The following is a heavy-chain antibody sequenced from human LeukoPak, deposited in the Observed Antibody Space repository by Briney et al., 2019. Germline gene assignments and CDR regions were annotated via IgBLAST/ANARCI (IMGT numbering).Heavy chain of an antibody. V-gene: IGHV1-69*04. CDR2: IIPILGIA. J-gene: IGHJ4*02. CDR3: ARDFHSWSAAGTNY. Sequence: SVKVFCKATGSSFISYDISWVRQAPGQGLERMGRIIPILGIANYAQKFQGRVTITADKSTSTAYMELSSLRSEDTAVYYCARDFHSWSAAGTNYWGQGTLVTVSS. D-gene: IGHD6-13*01. CDR1: GSSFISYD.